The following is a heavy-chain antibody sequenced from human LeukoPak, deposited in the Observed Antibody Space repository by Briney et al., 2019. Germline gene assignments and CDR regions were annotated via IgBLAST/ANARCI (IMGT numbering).Heavy chain of an antibody. J-gene: IGHJ4*02. V-gene: IGHV1-18*01. Sequence: ASVKVSCKASGYTFTSHGISWVRQAPGQGLEWMGWISAYNGNTNYAQKLQGRVTMTTDTSTSTAYMELRSLRSDDTAVYYCAVEHCSGGSCYRILDYWGQGTLVTVSS. CDR1: GYTFTSHG. CDR3: AVEHCSGGSCYRILDY. D-gene: IGHD2-15*01. CDR2: ISAYNGNT.